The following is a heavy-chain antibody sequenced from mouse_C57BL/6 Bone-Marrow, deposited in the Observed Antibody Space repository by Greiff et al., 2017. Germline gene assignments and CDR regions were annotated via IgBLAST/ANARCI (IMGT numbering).Heavy chain of an antibody. CDR2: ISSGSSTI. Sequence: EVKLVEPGGGLVKPGGSLKLSCAASGFTFSDYGMHWVRQAPEKGLEWVAYISSGSSTIYYEDTVKGRFTISRDNAKNTLFLQMTSLRSEDTAMYYCASDGKFFDYWGQGTTLTVSS. CDR1: GFTFSDYG. D-gene: IGHD2-1*01. V-gene: IGHV5-17*01. J-gene: IGHJ2*01. CDR3: ASDGKFFDY.